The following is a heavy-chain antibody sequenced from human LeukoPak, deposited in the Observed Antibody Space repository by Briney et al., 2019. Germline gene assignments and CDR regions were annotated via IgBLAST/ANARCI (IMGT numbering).Heavy chain of an antibody. J-gene: IGHJ4*02. D-gene: IGHD1-14*01. Sequence: PSETLSLTCTVSGYSISSGYYWGWIRQPPGKGLEWIGTISSTGDTYYSPSLKSRVTISRDTAKNQFSLRLSSVTAADTAVFYCVRDRGNHVTDYWGQGTLVTVSS. CDR1: GYSISSGYY. V-gene: IGHV4-38-2*02. CDR3: VRDRGNHVTDY. CDR2: ISSTGDT.